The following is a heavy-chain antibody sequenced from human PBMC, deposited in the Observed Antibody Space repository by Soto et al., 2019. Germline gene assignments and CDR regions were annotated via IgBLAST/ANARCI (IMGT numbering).Heavy chain of an antibody. CDR2: ISYDGSNK. V-gene: IGHV3-30-3*01. CDR1: GFTFSSYA. Sequence: SLRLSCAASGFTFSSYAMHWARQAPGKGLEWVAVISYDGSNKYYADSVKGRYTISRDNSKNTLYLQMNSLRDEDTAVYYCARVGIVGATLCAFDIWGQGTMVTVSS. D-gene: IGHD1-26*01. J-gene: IGHJ3*02. CDR3: ARVGIVGATLCAFDI.